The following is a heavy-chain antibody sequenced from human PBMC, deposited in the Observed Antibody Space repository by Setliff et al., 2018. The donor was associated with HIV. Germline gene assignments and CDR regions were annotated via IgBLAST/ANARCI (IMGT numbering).Heavy chain of an antibody. Sequence: SSETLSLTCTVSGGSISSYYWSWIRQPPGKGLEWIGTFYYNGDSRYNPSLKSRVTISVDTSKNQFSLNLNSVTAADTAVYYCAGNQNWNGYAFPYIDVWGKGTTVTVSS. J-gene: IGHJ6*03. CDR1: GGSISSYY. D-gene: IGHD3-3*01. V-gene: IGHV4-59*04. CDR3: AGNQNWNGYAFPYIDV. CDR2: FYYNGDS.